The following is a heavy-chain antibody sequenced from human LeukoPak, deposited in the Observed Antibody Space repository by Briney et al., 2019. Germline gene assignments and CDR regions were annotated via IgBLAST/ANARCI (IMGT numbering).Heavy chain of an antibody. D-gene: IGHD6-13*01. V-gene: IGHV3-11*04. CDR2: ISSSGSTI. CDR3: ARVRYSSSRYVDY. J-gene: IGHJ4*02. Sequence: GGSLRLSCAASGFTFSDYYMSWIRQAPGKGLEWVSYISSSGSTIYYADSVKGRFTISRDNAKNSLYLQMNSLRAEDTAVYYCARVRYSSSRYVDYWGQGTLVTVSS. CDR1: GFTFSDYY.